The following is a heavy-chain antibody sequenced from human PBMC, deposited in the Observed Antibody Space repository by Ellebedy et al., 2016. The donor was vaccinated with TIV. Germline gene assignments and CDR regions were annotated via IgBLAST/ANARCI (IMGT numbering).Heavy chain of an antibody. J-gene: IGHJ4*02. Sequence: GESLKISCSASGFTFSSYAMYWVRQAPGKGLEYVSVVSSNGVSTYYADSVRGRFTMSRDNSKNTVYLQMNSLRGEDTGVYYCVKGGSTWIQIWDGYWGQGTLVTVSS. V-gene: IGHV3-64D*06. CDR1: GFTFSSYA. D-gene: IGHD5-18*01. CDR2: VSSNGVST. CDR3: VKGGSTWIQIWDGY.